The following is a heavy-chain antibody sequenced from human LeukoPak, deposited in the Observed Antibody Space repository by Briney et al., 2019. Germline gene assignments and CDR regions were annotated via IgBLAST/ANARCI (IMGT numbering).Heavy chain of an antibody. Sequence: GGSLRLSCAASGFTFSSYGMHWVRQAPGKGLEWVAVISYDGSNKYYADSVKGRFTISRDNSKNTLYLRMNSLRAEDTAVYYCAKGGFDSYYYYGMDVWGKGTTVTVSS. CDR3: AKGGFDSYYYYGMDV. J-gene: IGHJ6*04. V-gene: IGHV3-30*18. CDR1: GFTFSSYG. CDR2: ISYDGSNK. D-gene: IGHD5-12*01.